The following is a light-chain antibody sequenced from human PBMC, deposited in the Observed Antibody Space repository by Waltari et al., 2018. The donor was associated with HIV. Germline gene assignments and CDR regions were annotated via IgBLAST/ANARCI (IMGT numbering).Light chain of an antibody. Sequence: QSALTQPPSVSGSLGQSVTIPCTGTSSDIGAYNRVSWYQQSPGTAPKPRIYEVTNRPSGVPVRFSGSKSGNTASLTISGLQADDEADYYCSSYTTSSTWVFGGGTKLTVL. CDR1: SSDIGAYNR. J-gene: IGLJ3*02. CDR2: EVT. V-gene: IGLV2-18*02. CDR3: SSYTTSSTWV.